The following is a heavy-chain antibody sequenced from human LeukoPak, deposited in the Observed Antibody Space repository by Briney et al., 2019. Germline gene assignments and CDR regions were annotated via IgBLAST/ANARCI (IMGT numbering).Heavy chain of an antibody. J-gene: IGHJ4*02. D-gene: IGHD3-22*01. CDR2: IYYSGST. CDR1: GGSISSSSYY. V-gene: IGHV4-39*07. Sequence: SETLSLTCTVSGGSISSSSYYWGWIRQPPGKGLEWIGSIYYSGSTYYNPSLKSRVTISVDTSKNQFSLKLSSVTAADTAVYYCARFPGYYYDSRQDYWGQGTLVTVSS. CDR3: ARFPGYYYDSRQDY.